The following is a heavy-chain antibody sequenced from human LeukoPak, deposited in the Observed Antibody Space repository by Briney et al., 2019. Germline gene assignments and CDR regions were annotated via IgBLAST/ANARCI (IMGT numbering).Heavy chain of an antibody. J-gene: IGHJ5*02. CDR2: ISSGGYTI. CDR1: GFTFSSYD. D-gene: IGHD5-12*01. CDR3: ARVRGYSGYVLGYWLDP. V-gene: IGHV3-48*03. Sequence: PGGSLRLSCAASGFTFSSYDMNWVRQAPGKGLEWVSSISSGGYTIYYADSVKGRFTISRDNAKNSLSLQMNSLRAEDTAVYYCARVRGYSGYVLGYWLDPWGQGTLVTVSS.